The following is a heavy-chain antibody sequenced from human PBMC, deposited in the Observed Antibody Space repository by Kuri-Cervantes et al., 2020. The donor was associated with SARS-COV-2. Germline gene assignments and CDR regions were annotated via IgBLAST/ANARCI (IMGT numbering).Heavy chain of an antibody. CDR2: IYHSGST. D-gene: IGHD1-26*01. Sequence: SETLSLTCAVYGGSFSGYYWSWIRQPPGKGLEWIGSIYHSGSTYYNPSLKSRVTISVDTSKNQFSLKLSSVTAADTAVYYCATIYSGSYYYWGQGTLVTVSS. J-gene: IGHJ4*02. V-gene: IGHV4-34*01. CDR1: GGSFSGYY. CDR3: ATIYSGSYYY.